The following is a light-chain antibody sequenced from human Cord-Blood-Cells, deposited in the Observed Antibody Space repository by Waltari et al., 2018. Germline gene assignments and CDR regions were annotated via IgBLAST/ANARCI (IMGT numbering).Light chain of an antibody. CDR3: AAWDDSLSGRV. Sequence: QSVLTQPPSASGTPGQRVTISCSGRSSNIGSNYVYWYPQLPGTAPKLLIYRNNQRPSGVPDRFSGSKSGTSASLAISGLRSEDEADYYCAAWDDSLSGRVFGGGTKLTVL. CDR2: RNN. V-gene: IGLV1-47*01. CDR1: SSNIGSNY. J-gene: IGLJ3*02.